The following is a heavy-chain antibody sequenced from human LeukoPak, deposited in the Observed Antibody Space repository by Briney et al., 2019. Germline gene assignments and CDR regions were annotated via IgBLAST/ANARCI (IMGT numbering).Heavy chain of an antibody. CDR2: INHSGST. CDR3: ARGRILRFFPQNYYYGMDV. V-gene: IGHV4-34*01. Sequence: KTSETLSLTCAVYGGSFSGYYWSWIRQPPGKGLEWIGEINHSGSTNYNPSLKSRVTISVDTSKNQFSLKLSSVTAADTAVYYCARGRILRFFPQNYYYGMDVWGQGTTVTVSS. D-gene: IGHD3-3*01. CDR1: GGSFSGYY. J-gene: IGHJ6*02.